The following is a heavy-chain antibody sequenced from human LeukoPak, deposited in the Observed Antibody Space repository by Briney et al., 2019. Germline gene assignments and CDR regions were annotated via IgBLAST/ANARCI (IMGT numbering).Heavy chain of an antibody. D-gene: IGHD4-17*01. J-gene: IGHJ3*02. CDR2: ISGSGGNT. CDR3: ARETTNYAPAFDI. V-gene: IGHV3-23*01. CDR1: GFTLRNHA. Sequence: HSGGSLRLSCAASGFTLRNHAMSWVRQAPGKGLEWVAAISGSGGNTYYADSVKGRFTISRDNSKNTLYLQMNSLRAEDTAVYYCARETTNYAPAFDIWGQGTMVTVSS.